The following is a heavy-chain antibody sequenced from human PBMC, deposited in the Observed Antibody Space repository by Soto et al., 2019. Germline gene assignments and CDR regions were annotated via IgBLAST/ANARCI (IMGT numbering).Heavy chain of an antibody. CDR2: IYYSGST. CDR1: GGSISSGDYY. J-gene: IGHJ5*02. Sequence: QVQLQESGPGLVKPSQTLSLTCTVSGGSISSGDYYWSWIRQPPGKGLEWIGYIYYSGSTYYNPSLKSRVTISVDTSKNQCSLKLSSVTAADTAVYYCAREGYDSSGYYYVYESWFDPWGQGTLVTVSS. D-gene: IGHD3-22*01. CDR3: AREGYDSSGYYYVYESWFDP. V-gene: IGHV4-30-4*01.